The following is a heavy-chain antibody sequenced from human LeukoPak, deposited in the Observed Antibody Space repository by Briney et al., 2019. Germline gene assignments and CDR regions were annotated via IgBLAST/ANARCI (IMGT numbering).Heavy chain of an antibody. V-gene: IGHV1-69*01. D-gene: IGHD3-16*01. CDR2: LIPLFRTA. Sequence: SVKVSCKAPGGNFNTFPCNWVRQAPGQRLEWLGGLIPLFRTANYAQKFQGRLTITADESISTTYMELSSLTSDDTAVYYCTRPVWDTSPGAFDIWGQGTMVTVSS. CDR1: GGNFNTFP. CDR3: TRPVWDTSPGAFDI. J-gene: IGHJ3*02.